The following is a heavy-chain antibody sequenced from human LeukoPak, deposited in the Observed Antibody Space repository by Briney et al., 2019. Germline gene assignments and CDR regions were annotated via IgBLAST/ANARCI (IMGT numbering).Heavy chain of an antibody. V-gene: IGHV4-61*02. J-gene: IGHJ3*02. D-gene: IGHD2-2*01. CDR2: IYTSGST. CDR1: GGSISSGSYY. Sequence: SETLSLTCTVSGGSISSGSYYWSWIRQPAGKGLEWIGRIYTSGSTNYNPSLKSRVTISVDTSKNQFSLKLSSVTAADTAVYYCARVSRAFDIWGQGTMVTVSS. CDR3: ARVSRAFDI.